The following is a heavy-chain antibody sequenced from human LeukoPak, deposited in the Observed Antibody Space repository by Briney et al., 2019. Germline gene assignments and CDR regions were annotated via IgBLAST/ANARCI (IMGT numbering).Heavy chain of an antibody. CDR1: GYTFTSYD. V-gene: IGHV1-8*01. D-gene: IGHD4-17*01. Sequence: ASVKVSCEASGYTFTSYDINWVRQATGQGLEWMGWMNPNSGNTGYAQKFQGRVTMTRNTSISTAYMELSSLRSEDTAVYYCARVTVDYDGDYVYYFDYWGQGTLVTVSS. CDR3: ARVTVDYDGDYVYYFDY. J-gene: IGHJ4*02. CDR2: MNPNSGNT.